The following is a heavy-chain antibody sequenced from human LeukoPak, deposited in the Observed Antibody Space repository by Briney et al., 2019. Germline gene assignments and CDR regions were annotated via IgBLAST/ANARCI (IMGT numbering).Heavy chain of an antibody. CDR3: ARGEGEIAAALFDY. Sequence: SVTVSCKASGGTFSSYAISWVRQAPGQGLEWMGGIIPIFGTANYEQKFQGRVTITADESTSTAYMELSSLRSEDTAVYYCARGEGEIAAALFDYWGQGTLVTVSS. D-gene: IGHD6-13*01. V-gene: IGHV1-69*01. J-gene: IGHJ4*02. CDR1: GGTFSSYA. CDR2: IIPIFGTA.